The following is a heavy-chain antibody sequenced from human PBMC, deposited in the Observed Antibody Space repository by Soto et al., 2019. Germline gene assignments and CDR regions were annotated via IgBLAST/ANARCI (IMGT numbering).Heavy chain of an antibody. J-gene: IGHJ5*02. CDR2: IYPGDSDT. CDR1: GGTFSSYT. V-gene: IGHV5-51*03. Sequence: GASVKVSCKASGGTFSSYTISWVRQMPGKGLEWMGIIYPGDSDTRYSPSFQGQVTISADKSISTAYLQLSSLKASDTAMYYFSRTPGYDFWSGYSNNWFDPWGQGTLVTVSS. D-gene: IGHD3-3*01. CDR3: SRTPGYDFWSGYSNNWFDP.